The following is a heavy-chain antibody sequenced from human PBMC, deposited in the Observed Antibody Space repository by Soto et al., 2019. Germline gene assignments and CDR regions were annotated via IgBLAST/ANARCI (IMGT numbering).Heavy chain of an antibody. Sequence: SETLSLTCTVSGGSISSYYWSWIRQPPGKGLEWIGYIYYSGSTNYNPSLKSRVTISVDTSKNQFSLKLSSVTAADTAVYYCARVLRGYSYGTDYWGQGTLVTVSS. V-gene: IGHV4-59*01. CDR1: GGSISSYY. CDR3: ARVLRGYSYGTDY. D-gene: IGHD5-18*01. J-gene: IGHJ4*02. CDR2: IYYSGST.